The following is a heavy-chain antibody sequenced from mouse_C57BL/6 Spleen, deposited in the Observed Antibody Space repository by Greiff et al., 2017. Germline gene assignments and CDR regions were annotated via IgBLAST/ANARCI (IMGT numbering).Heavy chain of an antibody. V-gene: IGHV14-4*01. CDR3: TTWVLLLYAMCY. D-gene: IGHD1-1*01. J-gene: IGHJ4*01. CDR2: IDPENGDT. Sequence: VQLQQSGAELVRPGASVKLSCTASGFNIKDDYMHWVKQRPEKGLEWIGWIDPENGDTEYASKFQGKANITADTSSNTAYLQLSSLTSEDTSVYYCTTWVLLLYAMCYLGQGTSVTVPS. CDR1: GFNIKDDY.